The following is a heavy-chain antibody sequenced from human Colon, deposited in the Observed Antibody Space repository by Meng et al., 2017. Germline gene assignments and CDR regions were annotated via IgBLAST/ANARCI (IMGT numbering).Heavy chain of an antibody. CDR3: ARGEEQWLGGWGFDY. CDR2: ISSSGSTI. CDR1: GFTFSSYE. D-gene: IGHD6-19*01. Sequence: GESLKISCAASGFTFSSYEMNWVRQAPGKGLEWVSYISSSGSTIYYADSVKGRFTIPRDNAKNSLYLQMNSLRAEDTAVYYCARGEEQWLGGWGFDYWGQGTLVTVSS. V-gene: IGHV3-48*03. J-gene: IGHJ4*02.